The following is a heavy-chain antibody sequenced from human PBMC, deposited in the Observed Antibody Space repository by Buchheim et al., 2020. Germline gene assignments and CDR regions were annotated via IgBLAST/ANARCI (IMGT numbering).Heavy chain of an antibody. D-gene: IGHD4-17*01. CDR2: FSDSGGST. V-gene: IGHV3-23*01. CDR1: GFTFTNYA. CDR3: AKGPYGDNARLSRYFDY. J-gene: IGHJ4*02. Sequence: EVQLLESGGGSVQPGGSLRLSCAASGFTFTNYAMSWVRQAPGKGLEWVSGFSDSGGSTYYADSVKGRFTISSENSTNMLYLQMNSLRADDTAIYYCAKGPYGDNARLSRYFDYWGQGTL.